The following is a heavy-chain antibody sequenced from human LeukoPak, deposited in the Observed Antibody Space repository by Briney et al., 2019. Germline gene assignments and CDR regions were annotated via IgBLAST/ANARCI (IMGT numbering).Heavy chain of an antibody. D-gene: IGHD6-19*01. CDR1: GFTFNSYA. V-gene: IGHV3-30-3*01. CDR3: ARGRSSSGWSRNDY. CDR2: ISYDGSNK. Sequence: GRSLRLSCAASGFTFNSYAMHWVRQAPGKGLEWVAVISYDGSNKYYADSVKGRFTISRDNSKNTLYLQMNSLRAEDTAVYYCARGRSSSGWSRNDYWGQGTLVTVSS. J-gene: IGHJ4*02.